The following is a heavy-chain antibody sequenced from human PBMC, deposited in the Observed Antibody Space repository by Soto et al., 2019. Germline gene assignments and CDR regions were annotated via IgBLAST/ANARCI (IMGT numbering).Heavy chain of an antibody. CDR1: GYNFPSYW. CDR3: ARPKAYCSSTSCYTIDY. CDR2: IYPGDSDT. D-gene: IGHD2-2*02. Sequence: LGESLKISCKGSGYNFPSYWIGWVRQMPGKGLEWMGIIYPGDSDTRYSPSFQGQVTISADKSISTAYLQWGSLKASDTAMYYCARPKAYCSSTSCYTIDYWGQGTLVTVSS. J-gene: IGHJ4*02. V-gene: IGHV5-51*01.